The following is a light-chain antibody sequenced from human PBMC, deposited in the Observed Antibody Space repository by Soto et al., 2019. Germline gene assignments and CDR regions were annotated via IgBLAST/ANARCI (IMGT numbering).Light chain of an antibody. J-gene: IGLJ1*01. Sequence: SLLTQPASVSGAPGQSITISCTGNSSEGCGYNFVSWYQQHPDKAPKPMIYDVTNRPSGVSNRFSGSKSGNTASLTISGLQAEDEADYYCSSYTSISTYVFGTGTKVTVL. V-gene: IGLV2-14*01. CDR2: DVT. CDR3: SSYTSISTYV. CDR1: SSEGCGYNF.